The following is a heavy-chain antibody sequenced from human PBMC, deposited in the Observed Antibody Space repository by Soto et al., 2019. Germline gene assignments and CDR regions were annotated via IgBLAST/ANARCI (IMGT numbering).Heavy chain of an antibody. CDR2: ISWNSGSI. Sequence: VRLSCAASGFTFDDYAMHWVRQAPGKGLEWVSGISWNSGSIGYADSVKGRFTISRDNAKNSLYLQMNSLRAEDTALYYCAKARDPEYAFDIWGQGTMVTVSS. V-gene: IGHV3-9*01. J-gene: IGHJ3*02. CDR1: GFTFDDYA. CDR3: AKARDPEYAFDI.